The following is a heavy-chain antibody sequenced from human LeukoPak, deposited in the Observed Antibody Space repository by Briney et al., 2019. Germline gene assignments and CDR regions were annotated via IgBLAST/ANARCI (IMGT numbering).Heavy chain of an antibody. CDR2: MNPNSGNT. J-gene: IGHJ4*02. CDR3: ARAVDCGGDCYRLLDY. D-gene: IGHD2-21*01. V-gene: IGHV1-8*03. CDR1: GYTFTSYD. Sequence: HVASVKVSCKASGYTFTSYDINWVRQATGQGLEWMGWMNPNSGNTGYAQKFQGRVTITRNTSISTAYMELSSLRSEDTAVYYCARAVDCGGDCYRLLDYWGQGTLVTVSS.